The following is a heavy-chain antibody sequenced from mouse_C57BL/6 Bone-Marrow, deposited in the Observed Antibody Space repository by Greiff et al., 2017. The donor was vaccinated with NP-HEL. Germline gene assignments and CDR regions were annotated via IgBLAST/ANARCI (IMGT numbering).Heavy chain of an antibody. V-gene: IGHV5-4*01. D-gene: IGHD1-1*01. J-gene: IGHJ2*01. CDR2: ISDGGSYT. CDR3: AIITTVGGY. Sequence: EVQLVESGGGLVKPGGSLKLSCAASGFTFSSYAMSWVRQTPEKRLEWVATISDGGSYTYYPDNVKGRFTISRDNAKNNLYLQMSHLKSEDTAMYYCAIITTVGGYWGQGTTLTVSS. CDR1: GFTFSSYA.